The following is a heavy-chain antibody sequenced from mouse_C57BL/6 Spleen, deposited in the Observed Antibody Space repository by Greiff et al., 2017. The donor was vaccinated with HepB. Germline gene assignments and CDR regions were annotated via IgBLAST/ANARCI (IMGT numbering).Heavy chain of an antibody. CDR2: INYDGSST. D-gene: IGHD2-3*01. J-gene: IGHJ4*01. V-gene: IGHV5-16*01. Sequence: EVHLVESEGGLVQPGRSMKLSCTASGFTFSDYYMAWVRQVPEKGLEWVANINYDGSSTYYLDSLKSRFIISRDNAKNILYLQMSSLKSEDTATYYCARWLLPYAMDYWGQGTSVTVSS. CDR3: ARWLLPYAMDY. CDR1: GFTFSDYY.